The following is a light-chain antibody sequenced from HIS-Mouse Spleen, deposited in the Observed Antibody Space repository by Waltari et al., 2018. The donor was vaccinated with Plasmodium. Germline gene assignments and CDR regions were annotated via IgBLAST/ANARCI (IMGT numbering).Light chain of an antibody. Sequence: QSALTQPASVSGSPGQSITISCPGTSRDLGGYNYVSWYQQHPGKAPKRMIYDVSNRPSGVSNRFSGSKSGNTASLTISGLQAEDEADYYCSSYTSSSTLNYVFGTGTKVTVL. V-gene: IGLV2-14*03. CDR3: SSYTSSSTLNYV. J-gene: IGLJ1*01. CDR1: SRDLGGYNY. CDR2: DVS.